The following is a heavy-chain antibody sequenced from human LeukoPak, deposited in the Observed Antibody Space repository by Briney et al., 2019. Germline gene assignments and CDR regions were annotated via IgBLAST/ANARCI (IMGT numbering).Heavy chain of an antibody. CDR1: GYTFRSYE. Sequence: GGFLRLSCAASGYTFRSYEMNWVRQAPGKGLEWVSYISRSGTTIYYVDSVKGRFTISRDNAKNSLYLQMNSLRAEDTAVYYRARDPPPYSSGWHGSVWGQGTLVTVSS. V-gene: IGHV3-48*03. CDR3: ARDPPPYSSGWHGSV. J-gene: IGHJ4*02. CDR2: ISRSGTTI. D-gene: IGHD6-19*01.